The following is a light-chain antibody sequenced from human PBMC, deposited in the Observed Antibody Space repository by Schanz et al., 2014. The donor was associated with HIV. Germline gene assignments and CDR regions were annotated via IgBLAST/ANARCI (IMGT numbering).Light chain of an antibody. J-gene: IGLJ3*02. Sequence: QSVLTQPPSVSETPGQRVTISCSGSNYNIGSNYVYWYQQLPGTAPKLLIYRNNQRPSGVPDRFSGSKSGTSASLAISGLRSEDEADYYCAAWDDSLSGWVFGGGTKLTVL. CDR3: AAWDDSLSGWV. V-gene: IGLV1-47*01. CDR2: RNN. CDR1: NYNIGSNY.